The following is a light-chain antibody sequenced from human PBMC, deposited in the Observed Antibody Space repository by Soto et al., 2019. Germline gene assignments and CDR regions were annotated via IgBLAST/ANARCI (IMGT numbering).Light chain of an antibody. CDR2: GAS. CDR1: QSVSSSY. CDR3: QQYGSSPQS. J-gene: IGKJ1*01. Sequence: EIVLTLSPGTLSLSPGERATLSCRASQSVSSSYLAWHQQKPGQAPRLLIYGASSRATGIPDRFSGSGSGTDFTLTISRLEPEDFAVYYCQQYGSSPQSFGQGTKVEIK. V-gene: IGKV3-20*01.